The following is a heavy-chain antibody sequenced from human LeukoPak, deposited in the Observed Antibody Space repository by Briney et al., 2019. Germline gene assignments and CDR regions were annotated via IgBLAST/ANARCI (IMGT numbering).Heavy chain of an antibody. J-gene: IGHJ4*02. CDR2: IKEDGSET. Sequence: GGSLRLSCVASGFTFSDKWMSWVRQAPGKGLEWVANIKEDGSETYYVDSVKGRFTISRDNDKNTLYLQMNSLRAEDTAVYYCEAYGSVWGQGTLVIVSS. D-gene: IGHD3-10*01. V-gene: IGHV3-7*03. CDR1: GFTFSDKW. CDR3: EAYGSV.